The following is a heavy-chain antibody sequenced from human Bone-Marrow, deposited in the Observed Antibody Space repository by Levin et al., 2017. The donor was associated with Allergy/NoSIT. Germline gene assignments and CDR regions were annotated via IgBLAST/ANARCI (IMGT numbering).Heavy chain of an antibody. J-gene: IGHJ4*02. D-gene: IGHD3-10*02. Sequence: GGSLRLSCAASGFTFDDYGMSWVRQAPGKGLEWVSGINWNGGSTGYGDSVKGRFTISRDNAKNSLYLQMNSLRGEDTALYYCARVLGTPRGCSDYWGQGTLVTVSS. V-gene: IGHV3-20*04. CDR2: INWNGGST. CDR3: ARVLGTPRGCSDY. CDR1: GFTFDDYG.